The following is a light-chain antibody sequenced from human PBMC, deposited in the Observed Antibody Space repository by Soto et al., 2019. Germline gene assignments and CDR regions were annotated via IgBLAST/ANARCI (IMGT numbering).Light chain of an antibody. CDR2: DAS. J-gene: IGKJ5*01. Sequence: DIQMTQSPSTLSASVGDRVTITCRASQSISSWLAWYQQKPGKAPKLLIYDASSLESGVPSRFSGSGSGTEFTLTISSLQPDDFATYYCQQVNNYPITFGQGTRLEIK. CDR3: QQVNNYPIT. CDR1: QSISSW. V-gene: IGKV1-5*01.